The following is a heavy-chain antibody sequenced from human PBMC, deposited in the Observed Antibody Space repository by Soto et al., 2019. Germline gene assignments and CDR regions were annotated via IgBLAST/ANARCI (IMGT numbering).Heavy chain of an antibody. CDR2: ISAYNGNT. Sequence: ASVKVYCKASGYTFTSYGISWVRQAPGQGLEWMGWISAYNGNTNYAQKLQGRVTMTTVTSTSTAYMELRSLRSDDTAVYYCARSTYYYGSGSSGYYYGMDVWGQGTTVTVSS. CDR3: ARSTYYYGSGSSGYYYGMDV. J-gene: IGHJ6*02. CDR1: GYTFTSYG. D-gene: IGHD3-10*01. V-gene: IGHV1-18*01.